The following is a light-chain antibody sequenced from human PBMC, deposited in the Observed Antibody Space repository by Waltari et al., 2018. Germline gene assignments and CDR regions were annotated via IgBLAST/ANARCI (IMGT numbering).Light chain of an antibody. Sequence: QSVVTQPPAASGTPGQRVTIACSGSNSNIGSNTVNWYQPVPGTAPKLLIYSNNYRPSGVPDRFSGSKSGTSASLAISGLQSEDEADYYCATWDDRLTGVVFGGGTKVTVL. CDR1: NSNIGSNT. V-gene: IGLV1-44*01. J-gene: IGLJ2*01. CDR2: SNN. CDR3: ATWDDRLTGVV.